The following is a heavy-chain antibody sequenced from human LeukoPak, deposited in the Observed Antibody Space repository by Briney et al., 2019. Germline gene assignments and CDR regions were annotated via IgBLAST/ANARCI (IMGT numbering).Heavy chain of an antibody. CDR1: GYTFTSYD. J-gene: IGHJ4*02. D-gene: IGHD1-26*01. CDR3: ARDALIVGATTFDY. Sequence: ASVKVSCKASGYTFTSYDINWVRQATGQGLEWMGWMNPNSGNTNYAQKLQGRVTMTTDTSTSTAYMELRSLRSDDTAVYYCARDALIVGATTFDYWGQGTLVTVSS. V-gene: IGHV1-18*01. CDR2: MNPNSGNT.